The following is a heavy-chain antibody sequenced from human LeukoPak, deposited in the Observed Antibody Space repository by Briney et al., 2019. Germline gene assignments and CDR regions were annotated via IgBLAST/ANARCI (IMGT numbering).Heavy chain of an antibody. Sequence: SETLSLTCTVSSYSISSGYYWGWIRQPPGGGLEWIGSIYHSGSTFYNPSLKSRVTISVDTSKNQFSLNLNSVTAADTAVYYCARVPHGETIFGVVLYWFDPWGQGTLVTVFS. CDR2: IYHSGST. CDR1: SYSISSGYY. J-gene: IGHJ5*02. CDR3: ARVPHGETIFGVVLYWFDP. V-gene: IGHV4-38-2*02. D-gene: IGHD3-3*01.